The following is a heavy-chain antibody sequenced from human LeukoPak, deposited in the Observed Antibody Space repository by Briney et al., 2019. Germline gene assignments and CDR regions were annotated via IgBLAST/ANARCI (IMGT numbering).Heavy chain of an antibody. V-gene: IGHV1-69*04. Sequence: SVKVPCKASGGTFSSYAISWVRQAPGQGLEWMGRIIPIFGIANYAQKFQGRVTITADKSTSAAYMELSSLRSEDTAVYYCARSIQLWPEGYYGMDVWGQGTTVTVSS. CDR3: ARSIQLWPEGYYGMDV. D-gene: IGHD5-18*01. J-gene: IGHJ6*02. CDR2: IIPIFGIA. CDR1: GGTFSSYA.